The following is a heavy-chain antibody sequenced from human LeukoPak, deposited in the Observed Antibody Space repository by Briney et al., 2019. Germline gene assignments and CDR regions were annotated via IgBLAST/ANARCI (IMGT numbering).Heavy chain of an antibody. D-gene: IGHD2-15*01. V-gene: IGHV1-8*01. CDR2: MNPNSGNT. J-gene: IGHJ5*02. CDR3: ARGLGYCSGGSCSDWFDP. Sequence: ASVKVSCKASGYTFTSYDINWVRQATGRGLEWMGWMNPNSGNTGYAQKFRGRVTMTRNTSISTAYMELSSLRSEDTAVYYCARGLGYCSGGSCSDWFDPWGQGTLVTVSS. CDR1: GYTFTSYD.